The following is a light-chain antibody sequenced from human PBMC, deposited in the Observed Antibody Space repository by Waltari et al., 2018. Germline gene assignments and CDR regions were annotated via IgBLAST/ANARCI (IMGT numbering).Light chain of an antibody. CDR1: SSNIGGNY. Sequence: QSVLTQPPSASGTPGQRVTISCSGNSSNIGGNYVCWYQQVPGTAPKLLIYRDDRRPSGVPDRFSGSKSGTSASLAISGLRSEEESDYHCATWDDSLGGVVFGGGTKLTVL. J-gene: IGLJ2*01. V-gene: IGLV1-47*01. CDR2: RDD. CDR3: ATWDDSLGGVV.